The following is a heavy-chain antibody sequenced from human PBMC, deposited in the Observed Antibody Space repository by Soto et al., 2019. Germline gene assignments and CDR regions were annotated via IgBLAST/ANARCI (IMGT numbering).Heavy chain of an antibody. Sequence: SVKVSCKASGGTFSSYAISWVRQAPGQGLEWMGGIIPIFGTANYAQKFQGRVTITADESTSTAYMELSSLRSEDTAVYYCARDWEVRGVIYDYWGQGTLVTVSS. D-gene: IGHD3-10*01. CDR2: IIPIFGTA. V-gene: IGHV1-69*13. CDR3: ARDWEVRGVIYDY. CDR1: GGTFSSYA. J-gene: IGHJ4*02.